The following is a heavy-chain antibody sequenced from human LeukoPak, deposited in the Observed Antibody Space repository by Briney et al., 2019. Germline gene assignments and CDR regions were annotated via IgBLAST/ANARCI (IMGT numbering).Heavy chain of an antibody. D-gene: IGHD5-18*01. Sequence: SVKVSCKASGGTFSSYAISWVRQAPGQGLEWMGGIIPIFGTANYAQKFQGRVTITTDESTSTAYMKLSSLRSEDTAVYYCARDTAMAESYWFDPWGQGTLVTVSS. V-gene: IGHV1-69*05. CDR2: IIPIFGTA. CDR3: ARDTAMAESYWFDP. CDR1: GGTFSSYA. J-gene: IGHJ5*02.